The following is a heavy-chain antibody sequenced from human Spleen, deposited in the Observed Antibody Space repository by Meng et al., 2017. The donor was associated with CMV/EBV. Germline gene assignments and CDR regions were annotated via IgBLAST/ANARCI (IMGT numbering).Heavy chain of an antibody. Sequence: SVKVSCKASGGTLSSFGFSWVRQAPGQGLEWMGGIIPILGVTNYAQSFQGRVTLTADKSTSTVYMELSSLRSDDTAVYYCARDQQRNMADWGQGTLVTVSS. CDR1: GGTLSSFG. CDR2: IIPILGVT. V-gene: IGHV1-69*10. CDR3: ARDQQRNMAD. J-gene: IGHJ4*02. D-gene: IGHD1/OR15-1a*01.